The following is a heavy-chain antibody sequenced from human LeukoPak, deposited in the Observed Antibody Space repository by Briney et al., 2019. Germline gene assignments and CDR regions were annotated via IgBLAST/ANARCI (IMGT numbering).Heavy chain of an antibody. CDR1: GDSISSYY. J-gene: IGHJ4*02. V-gene: IGHV4-59*12. CDR3: AATIKRDYGDTNLDY. D-gene: IGHD4/OR15-4a*01. CDR2: MHNGVHT. Sequence: SETLSLTCTVPGDSISSYYWSWIRQPPGKGLEWIGYMHNGVHTNYNPSLKSRVTISGETSKNQLSLKLTSVTAADTAVYYCAATIKRDYGDTNLDYWGQGTLVTVPS.